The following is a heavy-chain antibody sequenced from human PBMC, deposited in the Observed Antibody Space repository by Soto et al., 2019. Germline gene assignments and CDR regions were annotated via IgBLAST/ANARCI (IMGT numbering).Heavy chain of an antibody. CDR2: ISLYNGNT. V-gene: IGHV1-18*04. J-gene: IGHJ4*01. Sequence: ASVKVSCKAYDFSFTSHGISWVRQAPGQGLEWMGWISLYNGNTNYAQQFQGRVTINPDTSKNQYSLQLNSVTPEDTAVYFCARGEQYSGRIFDYWGQGTLVTVS. CDR3: ARGEQYSGRIFDY. CDR1: DFSFTSHG. D-gene: IGHD1-26*01.